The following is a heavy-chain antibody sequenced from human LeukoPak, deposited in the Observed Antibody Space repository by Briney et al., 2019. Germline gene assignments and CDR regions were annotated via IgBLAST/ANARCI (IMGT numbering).Heavy chain of an antibody. CDR3: ARAVVAAAGTVFDY. D-gene: IGHD6-13*01. CDR2: IYYSGST. CDR1: GGSISSYY. J-gene: IGHJ4*02. Sequence: SETLSLTCTVSGGSISSYYWSWIRQPPGKGLEWSGYIYYSGSTNYNPSLKSRVTISVDTSKNQFSLKLSSVTAADTAVYYCARAVVAAAGTVFDYWGQGTLVTVSS. V-gene: IGHV4-59*01.